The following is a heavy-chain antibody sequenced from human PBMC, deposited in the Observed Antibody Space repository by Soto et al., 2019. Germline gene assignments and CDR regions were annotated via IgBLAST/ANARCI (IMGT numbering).Heavy chain of an antibody. D-gene: IGHD2-15*01. CDR1: GFSLSTSGVG. Sequence: QITLKESGPTLVKPTQTLTLTCTFSGFSLSTSGVGVGWIRQPPGKALECLALIYWDDDKRYSPSPKSRLSVTKDTSNNQVVLTMTNMDPVDSGTYFCAHRLCDSSCYWDVGFFDFWGQGALVTVSS. CDR2: IYWDDDK. J-gene: IGHJ4*02. CDR3: AHRLCDSSCYWDVGFFDF. V-gene: IGHV2-5*02.